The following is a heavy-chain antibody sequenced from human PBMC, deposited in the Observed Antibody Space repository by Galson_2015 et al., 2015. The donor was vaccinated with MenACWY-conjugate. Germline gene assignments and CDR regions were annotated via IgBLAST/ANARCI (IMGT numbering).Heavy chain of an antibody. V-gene: IGHV5-51*01. CDR3: ARLLSVTISPFHD. Sequence: QSGAEVTKPGESLSMSCTASGYSFSRFWIGWVRQMPGKGLEWMGIIYTGDSDTRYSPSFQGQVTISADHSISTVYLQWTRLQASDTAIYFCARLLSVTISPFHDWGQGTLVTVSS. D-gene: IGHD3-3*02. J-gene: IGHJ1*01. CDR1: GYSFSRFW. CDR2: IYTGDSDT.